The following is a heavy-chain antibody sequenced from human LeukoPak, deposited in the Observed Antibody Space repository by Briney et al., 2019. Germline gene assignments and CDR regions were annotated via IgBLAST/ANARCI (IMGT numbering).Heavy chain of an antibody. D-gene: IGHD1-14*01. J-gene: IGHJ3*01. CDR2: ISGSNSYI. Sequence: GGSLRLSCAASGFTFSSYSMNWVRQAPGKGLEWVSSISGSNSYIYYADSMKGRFTISRDNAKNSLYLQMNSLRAEDTAVYYCARESDHSVSQVDFDLWGQGTMVTVSS. V-gene: IGHV3-21*01. CDR3: ARESDHSVSQVDFDL. CDR1: GFTFSSYS.